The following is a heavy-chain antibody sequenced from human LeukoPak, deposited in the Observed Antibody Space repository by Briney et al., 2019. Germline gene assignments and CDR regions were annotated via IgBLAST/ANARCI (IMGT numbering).Heavy chain of an antibody. CDR2: IYYSGST. CDR1: GGSISSYY. V-gene: IGHV4-39*07. CDR3: ARYTADGNYYYYYYMDV. J-gene: IGHJ6*03. Sequence: SETLSLTRTVSGGSISSYYWGWIRHPPGKGLEWIGSIYYSGSTYYNPSLKSRVTISVDTSKNQFSLKLSSVTAADTAVYYCARYTADGNYYYYYYMDVWGKGTTVTVSS. D-gene: IGHD5-18*01.